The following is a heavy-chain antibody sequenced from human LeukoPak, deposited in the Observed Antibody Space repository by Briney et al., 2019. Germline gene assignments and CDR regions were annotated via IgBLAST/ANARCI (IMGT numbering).Heavy chain of an antibody. CDR1: GYTFTSYG. D-gene: IGHD3-9*01. Sequence: ASVKVSCKASGYTFTSYGINWVRQAPGQGLEWMGWISAYNGNTNYAQKLQGRVTMTTDTSTSTAYMELRSLRSDDTAVYYCARGSLRYFDWLLYGWFDPWGQGTLVTVSS. J-gene: IGHJ5*02. V-gene: IGHV1-18*01. CDR2: ISAYNGNT. CDR3: ARGSLRYFDWLLYGWFDP.